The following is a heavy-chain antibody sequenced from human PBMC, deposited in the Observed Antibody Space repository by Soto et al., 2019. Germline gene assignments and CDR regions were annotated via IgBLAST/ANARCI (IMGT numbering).Heavy chain of an antibody. D-gene: IGHD4-17*01. CDR2: IYYSGST. V-gene: IGHV4-31*03. J-gene: IGHJ4*02. CDR3: ARVPTTVTTGYFDY. CDR1: GGSISSGGYY. Sequence: SETLSLTCTVSGGSISSGGYYWSWIRQHPGKGLEWIGYIYYSGSTYYNPSLKTRVTISVDTSKNQFSLKLSSVTAADTTVYYCARVPTTVTTGYFDYWGQGTLVTVSS.